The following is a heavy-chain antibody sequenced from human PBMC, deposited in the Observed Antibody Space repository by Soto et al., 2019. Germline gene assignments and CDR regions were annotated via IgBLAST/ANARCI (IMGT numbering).Heavy chain of an antibody. CDR3: ATSSQSGYDWDTSPGALYI. CDR2: IIPIIGKP. D-gene: IGHD5-12*01. CDR1: GGTFSSHA. Sequence: QVQLVQSGAELRKPGSSVKVSCKASGGTFSSHAITWVRQAPGQGLEWMGGIIPIIGKPHYAQRVQGRVTITADESTDTVYMKLSSLRSDDTALYYCATSSQSGYDWDTSPGALYIWGRGTMVSVSS. V-gene: IGHV1-69*12. J-gene: IGHJ3*02.